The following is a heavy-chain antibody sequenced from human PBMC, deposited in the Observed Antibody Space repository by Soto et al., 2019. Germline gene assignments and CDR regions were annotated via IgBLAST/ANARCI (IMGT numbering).Heavy chain of an antibody. CDR2: IYYSGST. V-gene: IGHV4-31*03. D-gene: IGHD6-13*01. J-gene: IGHJ4*02. CDR3: ARTSSWAPDFDY. CDR1: GGSISSGGYY. Sequence: PWETLSLTCTVSGGSISSGGYYWSWIRQHPGKGLEWIGYIYYSGSTYYNPSLKSRVTISVDTSKNQFSLKLSSVTAADTAVYYCARTSSWAPDFDYWGQGTLVTSPQ.